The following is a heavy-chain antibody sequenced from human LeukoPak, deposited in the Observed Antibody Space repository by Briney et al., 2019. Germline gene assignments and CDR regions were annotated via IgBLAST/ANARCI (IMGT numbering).Heavy chain of an antibody. CDR2: IWYDGSNK. V-gene: IGHV3-33*01. CDR1: GFTFSSYG. J-gene: IGHJ4*02. D-gene: IGHD3-22*01. Sequence: PGGSLRLSCAASGFTFSSYGMHWVRQAPGKGLEWVAVIWYDGSNKYYADSVKGRFTISRDNSKNTLYLQMNSLRAEDTAVYYCARGIYYDSSGYYTYWGQGTLVTVSS. CDR3: ARGIYYDSSGYYTY.